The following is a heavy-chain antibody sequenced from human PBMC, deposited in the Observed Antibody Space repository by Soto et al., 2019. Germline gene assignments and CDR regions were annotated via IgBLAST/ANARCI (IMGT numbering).Heavy chain of an antibody. Sequence: ASVKVFCKASGYTFTSYGISWVRQAPGQGLEWMGWISAYNGNTNYAQKLQGRVTMTTDTSTSTAYMELRSLRSDDTAVYYCARELGPSSGWYYYYYYGMDVWGQGTTVTVSS. CDR3: ARELGPSSGWYYYYYYGMDV. CDR1: GYTFTSYG. J-gene: IGHJ6*02. D-gene: IGHD6-19*01. CDR2: ISAYNGNT. V-gene: IGHV1-18*01.